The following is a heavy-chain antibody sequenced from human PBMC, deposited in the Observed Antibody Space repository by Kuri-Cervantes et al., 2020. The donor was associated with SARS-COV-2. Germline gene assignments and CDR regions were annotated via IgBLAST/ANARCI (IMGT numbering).Heavy chain of an antibody. J-gene: IGHJ4*02. D-gene: IGHD6-13*01. CDR3: AREGIAGPFDY. CDR2: ISYDGSNK. Sequence: GESLKISCAASGFTFSSYWMSWVRQAPGKGLEWVAVISYDGSNKYYADSVKGRFTISRDNSKNTLYLQMNSLRAEDTAVYYCAREGIAGPFDYWGQGTLVTVSS. CDR1: GFTFSSYW. V-gene: IGHV3-30-3*01.